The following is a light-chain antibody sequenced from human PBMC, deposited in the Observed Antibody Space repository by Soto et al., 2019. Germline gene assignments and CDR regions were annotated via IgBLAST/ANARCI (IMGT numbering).Light chain of an antibody. V-gene: IGKV3D-15*01. J-gene: IGKJ5*01. CDR3: QQYNNWPLT. Sequence: EIVLTQSPGTLSLSPGERVTLSCRASQSISNNHLAWYQQKPGQAPRLLIHGTSNRATGIPDRFSGSGSGPEFTLTISSLQSEDFAVYYCQQYNNWPLTFGQGTRLEIK. CDR2: GTS. CDR1: QSISNN.